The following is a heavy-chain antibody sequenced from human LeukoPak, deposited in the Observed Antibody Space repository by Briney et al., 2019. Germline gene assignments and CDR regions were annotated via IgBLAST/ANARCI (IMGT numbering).Heavy chain of an antibody. CDR2: ISSSSSTI. Sequence: LGISNGGAGCTLSRYSLKVVRQAQEKRLEWVPYISSSSSTIYYADSVKGRFTISRDNAKNSLYLQMNSLRAEDTAVYYCAREGGDTAMGYWGQGTLVTVSS. CDR1: GCTLSRYS. J-gene: IGHJ4*02. CDR3: AREGGDTAMGY. V-gene: IGHV3-48*04. D-gene: IGHD5-18*01.